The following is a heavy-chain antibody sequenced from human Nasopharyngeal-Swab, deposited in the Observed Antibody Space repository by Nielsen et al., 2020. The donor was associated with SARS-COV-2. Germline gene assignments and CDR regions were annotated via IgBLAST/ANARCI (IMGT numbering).Heavy chain of an antibody. CDR3: ARERGGGYGDY. D-gene: IGHD5-12*01. Sequence: GESLKISCATSGFTFSHYTMTWVRQAPGKGLQWISYITSGNSVQYADSVRGRFTISRDNAKNSLYLQMNSLTAGDTAVYYCARERGGGYGDYWGQGTLVTVSS. CDR1: GFTFSHYT. J-gene: IGHJ4*02. V-gene: IGHV3-69-1*01. CDR2: ITSGNSV.